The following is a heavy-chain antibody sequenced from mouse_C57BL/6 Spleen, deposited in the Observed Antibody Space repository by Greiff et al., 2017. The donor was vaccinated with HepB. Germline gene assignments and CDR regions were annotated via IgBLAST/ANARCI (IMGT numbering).Heavy chain of an antibody. V-gene: IGHV5-17*01. CDR2: ISSGSSTI. D-gene: IGHD2-2*01. J-gene: IGHJ1*03. CDR3: ARGLSWYFDV. CDR1: GFTFSDYG. Sequence: DVMLVESGGGLVKPGGSLKLSCAASGFTFSDYGMHWVRQAPEKGLEWVAYISSGSSTIYYADTVKGRFTISRDNAKNTLFLQMTSLMSEDTAMYYCARGLSWYFDVWGTGTTVTVSS.